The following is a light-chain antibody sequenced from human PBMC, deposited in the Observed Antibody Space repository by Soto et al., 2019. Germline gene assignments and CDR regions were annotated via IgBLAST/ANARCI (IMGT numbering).Light chain of an antibody. Sequence: DIPMTQSPSSLSASVGDRVTITCRASQNIREYLNWYQQKPGKPPKLLIYGASTLQSGAPSRFSGGGFGSDFTLIISSLQPEDFASYYCQQTYLSPPTFGGETKVEIK. J-gene: IGKJ4*01. V-gene: IGKV1-39*01. CDR3: QQTYLSPPT. CDR1: QNIREY. CDR2: GAS.